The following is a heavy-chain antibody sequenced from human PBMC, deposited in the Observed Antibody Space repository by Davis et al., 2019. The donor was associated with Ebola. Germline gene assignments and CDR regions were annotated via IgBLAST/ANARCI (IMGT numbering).Heavy chain of an antibody. D-gene: IGHD6-19*01. Sequence: PAGSLTLSCAVYRVSFSGDYWTWTRQSPGKGMEWIGEINHSGRTDYNPSLNSRVTISLDTSKKQVSLKLNSVTAADSARYYCAGNRGQWLEDWGQGTRVTVSS. CDR2: INHSGRT. J-gene: IGHJ4*02. V-gene: IGHV4-34*01. CDR1: RVSFSGDY. CDR3: AGNRGQWLED.